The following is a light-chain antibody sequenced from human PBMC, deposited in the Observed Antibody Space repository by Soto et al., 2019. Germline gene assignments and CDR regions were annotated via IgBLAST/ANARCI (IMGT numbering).Light chain of an antibody. V-gene: IGLV2-8*01. Sequence: QSALTQPPSASGSPGQSVTISCTGTSSDVGGYNYVSWYQQHPGKAPKLMIYEVSKRPSGVPDRFSGSKSGNTASLTVSGLQAEYEADYYCSSYAGSNVVFGGGTKLTVL. J-gene: IGLJ2*01. CDR2: EVS. CDR1: SSDVGGYNY. CDR3: SSYAGSNVV.